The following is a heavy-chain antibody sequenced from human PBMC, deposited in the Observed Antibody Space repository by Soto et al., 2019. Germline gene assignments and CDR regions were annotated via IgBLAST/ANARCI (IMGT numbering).Heavy chain of an antibody. CDR3: ARGVSFHCWLLNY. D-gene: IGHD2-15*01. CDR2: TKPAGSEK. V-gene: IGHV3-7*01. J-gene: IGHJ4*02. CDR1: GFTFSTYW. Sequence: EVPVVESGGGLVQPGGSLRLSCAASGFTFSTYWMNWVRQTPVKGLEWVASTKPAGSEKYYVDSVQGRCTISRDNAKNSLYLQMNSLRAEDTAVDYGARGVSFHCWLLNYWGQGTLVTVSS.